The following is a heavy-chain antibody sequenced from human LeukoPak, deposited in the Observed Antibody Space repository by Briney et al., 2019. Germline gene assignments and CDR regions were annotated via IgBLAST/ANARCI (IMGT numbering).Heavy chain of an antibody. CDR3: ARGPAYSWLRSGSVCFFDF. Sequence: PSETLSLTCNVSRYTMNSGYYWSWIRQTPGNGLECIGETTHSGSTDYNPSLKSRVSVSVDTSKNQFSLRLTSVTAADTAVYYCARGPAYSWLRSGSVCFFDFWGQGVLVTVSS. D-gene: IGHD3-10*01. CDR2: TTHSGST. CDR1: RYTMNSGYY. J-gene: IGHJ4*02. V-gene: IGHV4-34*01.